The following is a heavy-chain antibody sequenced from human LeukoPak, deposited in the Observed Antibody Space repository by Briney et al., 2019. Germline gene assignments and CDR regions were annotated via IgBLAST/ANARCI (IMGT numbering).Heavy chain of an antibody. D-gene: IGHD2-2*01. CDR3: AREYPTTSMGNFDY. J-gene: IGHJ4*02. CDR1: GYTFTGYY. CDR2: INPNSGGT. Sequence: ASVKVSCKASGYTFTGYYMHWVRQAPGQGLEWMGWINPNSGGTNYAQKFQGRVTMTRDTSISTAYMELSRLRSDDTAVYYCAREYPTTSMGNFDYWGQGTLVTVSS. V-gene: IGHV1-2*02.